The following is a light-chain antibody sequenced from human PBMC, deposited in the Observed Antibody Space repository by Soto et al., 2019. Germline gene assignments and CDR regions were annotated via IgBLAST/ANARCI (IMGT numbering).Light chain of an antibody. V-gene: IGKV1-39*01. CDR3: QQSYKMPS. J-gene: IGKJ5*01. Sequence: EIPLTQSPSSLAASVGDRLTLTCRASRNVSIYLNWYQHKPGKGPTLLIHATSNLQIGVPSRFSGSGSGTEFTLTISSLEPVDFGTSYCQQSYKMPSFGQGTRLVIK. CDR2: ATS. CDR1: RNVSIY.